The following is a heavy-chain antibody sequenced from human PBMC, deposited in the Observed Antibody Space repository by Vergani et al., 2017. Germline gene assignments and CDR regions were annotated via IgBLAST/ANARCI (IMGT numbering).Heavy chain of an antibody. CDR1: GGSLSGYY. CDR3: ARGYYYNSSGYYYLDS. V-gene: IGHV4-34*01. D-gene: IGHD3-22*01. Sequence: QVQLQQWGAGLFKPSETLSLIFAVYGGSLSGYYCSWIRQPPGKGLEWIGEINHSGSTNYNPSLKSRVTISVDTSKNQFSLKLSSVTAADTAVYYCARGYYYNSSGYYYLDSWGQGTLVTVSS. J-gene: IGHJ4*02. CDR2: INHSGST.